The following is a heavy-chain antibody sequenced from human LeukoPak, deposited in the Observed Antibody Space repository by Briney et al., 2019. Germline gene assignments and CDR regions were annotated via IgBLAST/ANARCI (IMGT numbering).Heavy chain of an antibody. D-gene: IGHD1-26*01. CDR2: INYNGNT. CDR3: ARHGQDTGNFYAHFDY. V-gene: IGHV4-59*08. Sequence: SETLSLTCTVSGGSIRTNYWSWIRQTPGKGLEWIAYINYNGNTNSNPSLKSRVTISVDTSRSQFSLKLSSVTAADTAVYYCARHGQDTGNFYAHFDYWCQGILVTVSS. J-gene: IGHJ4*02. CDR1: GGSIRTNY.